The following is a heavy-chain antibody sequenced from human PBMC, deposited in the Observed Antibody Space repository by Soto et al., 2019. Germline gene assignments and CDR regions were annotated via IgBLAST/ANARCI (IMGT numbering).Heavy chain of an antibody. D-gene: IGHD3-22*01. J-gene: IGHJ4*02. V-gene: IGHV4-39*01. CDR3: ARPVYYYDSSGYYSLYIDY. CDR1: GGSISSSSYY. Sequence: SETLSLTCTVSGGSISSSSYYWGWIRQPPGKGLEWIGSIYYSGSTYYNPSLKSRVTISVDTSKNQFSLKLSSVTAADTAVYYCARPVYYYDSSGYYSLYIDYWGQGTLVTVSS. CDR2: IYYSGST.